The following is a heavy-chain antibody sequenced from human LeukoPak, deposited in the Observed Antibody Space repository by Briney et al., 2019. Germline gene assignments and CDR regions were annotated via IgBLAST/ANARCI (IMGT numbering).Heavy chain of an antibody. CDR2: IYTSGST. Sequence: SETLSLTRTVSGGSISSYYWSWIRQPPGQGLEWIGYIYTSGSTNYNPSLKSRVAISVDTSKNQFSLKLSSVTAADTAVYYCARTKYSGSYREFDYWGQGTLVTVSS. CDR1: GGSISSYY. CDR3: ARTKYSGSYREFDY. J-gene: IGHJ4*02. D-gene: IGHD1-26*01. V-gene: IGHV4-4*09.